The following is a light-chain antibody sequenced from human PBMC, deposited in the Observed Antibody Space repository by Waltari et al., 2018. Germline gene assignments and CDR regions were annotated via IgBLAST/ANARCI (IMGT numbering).Light chain of an antibody. CDR2: GAS. V-gene: IGKV3-20*01. CDR1: QSVSRA. J-gene: IGKJ1*01. CDR3: QHYLRLPAT. Sequence: EIVFTQSPGTLSFSPGERATLSSRSSQSVSRAVAWYQQKPAQAPRLLIYGASNRATGIPDRFSGSGSGTDCRLTISSLEPEDFAVYYCQHYLRLPATFGQGTKVEIK.